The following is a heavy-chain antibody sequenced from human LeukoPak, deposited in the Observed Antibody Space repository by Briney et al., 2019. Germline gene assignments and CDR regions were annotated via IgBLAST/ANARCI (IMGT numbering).Heavy chain of an antibody. J-gene: IGHJ4*02. D-gene: IGHD3-22*01. CDR3: ARHAYYYDTSGYLPYYFDY. Sequence: PSETLSPTCTVSGGSISTYYWSWIRQPPGKGLEWIGYIYSSGGTNYNPSLKSRVTISVDMSKNQFSLKLRSVTAADTAVYYCARHAYYYDTSGYLPYYFDYWGQGALLTVSS. CDR2: IYSSGGT. V-gene: IGHV4-59*08. CDR1: GGSISTYY.